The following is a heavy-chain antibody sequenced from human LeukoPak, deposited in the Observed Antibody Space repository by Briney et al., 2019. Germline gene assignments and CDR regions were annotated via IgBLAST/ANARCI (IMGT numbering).Heavy chain of an antibody. CDR2: IYGGGNI. V-gene: IGHV3-53*01. Sequence: GGSLRLSCAASGFTVSSNYMNWVRQAPGKGLGWVSVIYGGGNIYYADSVKGRFTISRDNSKNTLYLQMNSLRAEDTAVYYCARGAGYNYPYYFDYWGQGTLVTVSS. CDR3: ARGAGYNYPYYFDY. D-gene: IGHD5-24*01. J-gene: IGHJ4*02. CDR1: GFTVSSNY.